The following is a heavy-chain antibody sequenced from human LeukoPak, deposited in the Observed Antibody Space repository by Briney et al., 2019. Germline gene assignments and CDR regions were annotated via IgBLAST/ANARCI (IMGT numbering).Heavy chain of an antibody. J-gene: IGHJ4*02. CDR2: IKQDGSEK. V-gene: IGHV3-7*03. Sequence: GGSLRLSCAASGFTFSSYWMSWVRQAPGKGLEWVANIKQDGSEKYYVDSVKGRFTISRDNSKNTLYLQMNSLRAEDTAVYYCARDPPIVVVPAATFDYWGQGTLVTVSS. D-gene: IGHD2-2*01. CDR1: GFTFSSYW. CDR3: ARDPPIVVVPAATFDY.